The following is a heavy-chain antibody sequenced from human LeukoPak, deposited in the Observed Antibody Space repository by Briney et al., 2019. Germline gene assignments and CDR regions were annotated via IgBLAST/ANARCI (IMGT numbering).Heavy chain of an antibody. V-gene: IGHV4-59*01. D-gene: IGHD3-9*01. J-gene: IGHJ5*02. CDR1: GGSISGYY. Sequence: SETLSLTCTVSGGSISGYYWSWIRQPPGKGLEWIGYIYYSGSTNYNPSLKSRVTISVDTSKNQFSLKLSSVTAADTAVYYCARCSPYYDILTGYSGGWFDPWGQGTLVTVSS. CDR3: ARCSPYYDILTGYSGGWFDP. CDR2: IYYSGST.